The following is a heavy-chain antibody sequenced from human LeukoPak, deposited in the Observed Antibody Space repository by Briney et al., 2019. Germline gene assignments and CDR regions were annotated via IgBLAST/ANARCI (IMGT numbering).Heavy chain of an antibody. CDR2: ISYDGSNK. CDR3: ARQYLVPSSSWYTPLFDY. J-gene: IGHJ4*02. D-gene: IGHD6-13*01. Sequence: QPGGSLRLSCAASGFTFSSYAMHWVRQAPGKGLEWVAVISYDGSNKYYADSVKGRFTISRDNSKNTLYLQMNSLRAEDTAVYYCARQYLVPSSSWYTPLFDYWGQGTLVTVSS. CDR1: GFTFSSYA. V-gene: IGHV3-30-3*01.